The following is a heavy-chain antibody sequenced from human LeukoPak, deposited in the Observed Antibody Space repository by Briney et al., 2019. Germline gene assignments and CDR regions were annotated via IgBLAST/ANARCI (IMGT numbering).Heavy chain of an antibody. Sequence: GGSLRLSCAASGFPFNIYGLHWVRQAPGKGLEWVALISFDGGVRYYADSVKGRFTISRDNSRNTLYLQMNSLRSEDSAVYYCLTEDTPTVFDYWGQGTLVTASS. CDR1: GFPFNIYG. D-gene: IGHD5-18*01. CDR3: LTEDTPTVFDY. J-gene: IGHJ4*02. CDR2: ISFDGGVR. V-gene: IGHV3-30*03.